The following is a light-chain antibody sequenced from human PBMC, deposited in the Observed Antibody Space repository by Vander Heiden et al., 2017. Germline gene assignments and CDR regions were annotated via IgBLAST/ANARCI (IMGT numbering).Light chain of an antibody. CDR3: QSYDSSLSGLV. Sequence: QSVLTPPPSVSGAPGPRVTITCTGSSSNIGAGYDVQWYQQLPGTAPQLLIYGNNNRPSGVPDRFSGSKSGTSASLAITGLRAEDEAEYYCQSYDSSLSGLVFGGGTILTVL. CDR1: SSNIGAGYD. CDR2: GNN. J-gene: IGLJ3*02. V-gene: IGLV1-40*01.